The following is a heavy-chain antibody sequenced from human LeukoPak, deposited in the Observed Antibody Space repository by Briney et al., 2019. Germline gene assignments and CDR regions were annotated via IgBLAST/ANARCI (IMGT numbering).Heavy chain of an antibody. Sequence: SVKVSCKASRGAFTRAAVSWVRQAPGQGLEWMGGVLPLPGTANYAQKFQGRVTITADESTNTAYMELNSLTFQDTAVYYCATPQMSYYGSGTHYSYYYVDVWGRGTAVTVSS. D-gene: IGHD3-10*01. J-gene: IGHJ6*03. CDR3: ATPQMSYYGSGTHYSYYYVDV. V-gene: IGHV1-69*13. CDR2: VLPLPGTA. CDR1: RGAFTRAA.